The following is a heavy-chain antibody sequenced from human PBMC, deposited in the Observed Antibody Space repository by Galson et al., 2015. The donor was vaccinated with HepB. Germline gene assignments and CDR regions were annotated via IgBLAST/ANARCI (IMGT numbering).Heavy chain of an antibody. Sequence: SVKVSCKASGYTFTSYYMHWVRQAPGQGLEWMGIINPSGGSTSYAQKFQGRVTMTRDTSTSTVYMELSSLRSEDTAVYYCARDRGYGGNSWAAAFDIWGQGTMVTVSS. V-gene: IGHV1-46*01. D-gene: IGHD4-23*01. CDR3: ARDRGYGGNSWAAAFDI. CDR1: GYTFTSYY. J-gene: IGHJ3*02. CDR2: INPSGGST.